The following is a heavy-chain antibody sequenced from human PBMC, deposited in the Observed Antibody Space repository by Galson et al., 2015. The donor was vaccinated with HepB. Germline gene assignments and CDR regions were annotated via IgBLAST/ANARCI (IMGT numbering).Heavy chain of an antibody. CDR1: GYTFTGYY. J-gene: IGHJ6*03. D-gene: IGHD3-3*01. Sequence: SVKVSCKASGYTFTGYYMHWVRQAPGQGLEWMGWINPNSGGTNYAQKFQGRVTMTRDTSISTAYMELSRLRSDDTAVNYCARDAHDLWGGHIYSSTMEVWGKGTTVPVSS. CDR2: INPNSGGT. CDR3: ARDAHDLWGGHIYSSTMEV. V-gene: IGHV1-2*02.